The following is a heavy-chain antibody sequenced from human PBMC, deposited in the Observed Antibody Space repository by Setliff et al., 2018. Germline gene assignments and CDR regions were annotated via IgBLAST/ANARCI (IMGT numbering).Heavy chain of an antibody. CDR2: IYYSGST. D-gene: IGHD3-22*01. CDR3: ARGGWYSSSWYWYYDSSGYYLFDY. CDR1: GGSISSSSYY. Sequence: TLSLTCTVSGGSISSSSYYWGWIRQPPGKGLEWIGSIYYSGSTYYNPSLQSRVTISVDKSKNQFSLKLSSVTAADTAVYYCARGGWYSSSWYWYYDSSGYYLFDYWGQGTLVTVSS. V-gene: IGHV4-39*07. J-gene: IGHJ4*02.